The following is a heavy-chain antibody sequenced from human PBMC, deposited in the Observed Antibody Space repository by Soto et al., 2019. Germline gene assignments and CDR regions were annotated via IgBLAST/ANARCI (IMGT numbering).Heavy chain of an antibody. D-gene: IGHD1-26*01. CDR2: IWYDGSNK. Sequence: LRLSCAASGFTFSSYGMHWVRQAPGKGLEWVAVIWYDGSNKYYADSVKGRFTISRDNSKNTLYLQMNSLRAEDTAVYYCARGVGAAPRGYYFDYWGQGTLVTVSS. V-gene: IGHV3-33*01. CDR1: GFTFSSYG. J-gene: IGHJ4*02. CDR3: ARGVGAAPRGYYFDY.